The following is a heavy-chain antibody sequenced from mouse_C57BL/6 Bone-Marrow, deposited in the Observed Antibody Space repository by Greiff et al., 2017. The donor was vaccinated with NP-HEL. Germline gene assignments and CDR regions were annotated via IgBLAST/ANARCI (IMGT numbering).Heavy chain of an antibody. J-gene: IGHJ2*01. Sequence: EVNVVESGEGLVKPGGSLKLSCAASGFTFSSYAMSWVRQTPEKRLEWVAYISSGGDYIYYADTVKGRFTISRDNARNTLYLQMSSLKSEDTAMYYCTRDYYGSSVYFDYWGQGTTLTVSS. D-gene: IGHD1-1*01. CDR1: GFTFSSYA. CDR2: ISSGGDYI. V-gene: IGHV5-9-1*02. CDR3: TRDYYGSSVYFDY.